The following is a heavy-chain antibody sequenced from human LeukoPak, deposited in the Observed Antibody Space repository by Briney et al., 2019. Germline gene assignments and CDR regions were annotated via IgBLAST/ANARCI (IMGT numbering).Heavy chain of an antibody. V-gene: IGHV5-51*01. Sequence: GESLKISCKGSGYTFASYWVAWVRQMPGKGLEWMGIIYPDDSDIRYSQSFQGQVTISADKSISTAYLQWSSLKASDTGIYYCARGIGAVLNWFDPWGQGTLVTVSS. CDR2: IYPDDSDI. J-gene: IGHJ5*02. D-gene: IGHD6-13*01. CDR1: GYTFASYW. CDR3: ARGIGAVLNWFDP.